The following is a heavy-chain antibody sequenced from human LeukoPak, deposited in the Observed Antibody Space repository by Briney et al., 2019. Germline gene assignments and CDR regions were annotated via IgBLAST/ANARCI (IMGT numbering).Heavy chain of an antibody. Sequence: GGSLRLSCAASGFTFSSYSMNWVRQAPGKGLEWVSSISSSSSYIYYADSVKGRFTISRDNAKNSLYLQMNSLRAEDTAVYYCAREPEGMTTEYYFDYWGQGTLVTVSS. CDR1: GFTFSSYS. V-gene: IGHV3-21*01. CDR3: AREPEGMTTEYYFDY. J-gene: IGHJ4*02. CDR2: ISSSSSYI. D-gene: IGHD4-17*01.